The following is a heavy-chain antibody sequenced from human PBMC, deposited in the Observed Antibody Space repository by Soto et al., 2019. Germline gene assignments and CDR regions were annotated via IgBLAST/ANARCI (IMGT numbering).Heavy chain of an antibody. V-gene: IGHV4-4*07. Sequence: QVQLQESGPGLVEPSETLSLTCTVSGGSMNGFYWNWIRQPAGGGLEWIGRVYSSGRADYIPSLKIRITMSVDTSKNQFYLNLRFVTAADTAVYFCAKDKSGAADIWGHGTMVTVS. CDR2: VYSSGRA. D-gene: IGHD7-27*01. J-gene: IGHJ3*02. CDR3: AKDKSGAADI. CDR1: GGSMNGFY.